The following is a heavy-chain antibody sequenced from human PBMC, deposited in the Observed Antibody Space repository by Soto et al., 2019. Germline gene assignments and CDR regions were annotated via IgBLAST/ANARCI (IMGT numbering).Heavy chain of an antibody. CDR2: IYPGNYDT. CDR1: GYTFTNYW. D-gene: IGHD3-10*01. Sequence: EVQLVQSGAEVKEPGESLKISCKASGYTFTNYWIGWVRQMPGKGLEWMGIIYPGNYDTRYSPSFQGQVTISADKSISTAYLQWSSLKASDTAMYYCARHQSSVPDDYWGQGTLVTVSS. V-gene: IGHV5-51*01. J-gene: IGHJ4*02. CDR3: ARHQSSVPDDY.